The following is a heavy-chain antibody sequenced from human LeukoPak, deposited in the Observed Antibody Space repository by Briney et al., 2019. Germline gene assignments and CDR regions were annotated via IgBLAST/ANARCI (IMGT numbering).Heavy chain of an antibody. CDR3: AKGGVGAEIDY. J-gene: IGHJ4*02. CDR1: GFTFSSYG. Sequence: GGSLRPSCAASGFTFSSYGMHWVRQAPGKGLEWVAVISYDGSNKYYADSVKGRFTISRDNSKNTLYLQMNSLRAEDTAVYYCAKGGVGAEIDYWGQGTLVTVSS. V-gene: IGHV3-30*18. CDR2: ISYDGSNK. D-gene: IGHD1-26*01.